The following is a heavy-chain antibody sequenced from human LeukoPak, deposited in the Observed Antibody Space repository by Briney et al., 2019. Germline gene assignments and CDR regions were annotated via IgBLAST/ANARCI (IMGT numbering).Heavy chain of an antibody. J-gene: IGHJ5*02. CDR3: ARGYCSGGSCYSLGSWFDP. CDR1: GYTFTSYD. D-gene: IGHD2-15*01. V-gene: IGHV1-8*01. Sequence: ASVKVSCTASGYTFTSYDINWVRQATGQGLEWMGWMNPNSGNTGYAQKFQGRVTMTRNTSISTAYMELSSLRSEDTAVYYCARGYCSGGSCYSLGSWFDPWGQGALVTVSS. CDR2: MNPNSGNT.